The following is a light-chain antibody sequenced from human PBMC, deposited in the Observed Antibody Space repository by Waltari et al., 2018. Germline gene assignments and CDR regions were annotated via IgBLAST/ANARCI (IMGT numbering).Light chain of an antibody. CDR1: SSDVGANNF. J-gene: IGLJ2*01. CDR2: EVT. CDR3: CSYTSIGPVL. Sequence: QSALTQPASVSGSPGQSIAISCIGTSSDVGANNFLSWYQQHPGRAPKPMIHEVTKPPSAVSTRFSGSKSGNTASLTISGLQAEDEADYYCCSYTSIGPVLIGGGTKVTVL. V-gene: IGLV2-23*02.